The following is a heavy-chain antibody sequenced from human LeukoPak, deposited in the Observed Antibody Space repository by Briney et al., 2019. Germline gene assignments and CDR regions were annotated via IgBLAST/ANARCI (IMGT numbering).Heavy chain of an antibody. CDR3: ARDSGGEQQLVPHWYFDL. CDR1: GFTFSSYW. D-gene: IGHD6-13*01. V-gene: IGHV3-74*01. CDR2: INTDGSST. Sequence: GGSLRLSCAASGFTFSSYWMHWVRQAPGKGLVWVSRINTDGSSTSYADSVKGRFTISRDNAKNSLYLQMNSLRAEDTAVYYCARDSGGEQQLVPHWYFDLWGRGTLVTVSS. J-gene: IGHJ2*01.